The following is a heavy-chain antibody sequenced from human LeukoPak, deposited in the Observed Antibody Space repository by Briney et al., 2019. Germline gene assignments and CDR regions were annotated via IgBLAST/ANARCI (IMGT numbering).Heavy chain of an antibody. J-gene: IGHJ5*02. CDR1: GYTFNSYL. CDR2: INAGNGDT. V-gene: IGHV1-3*01. CDR3: ARDRAWFDP. Sequence: ASVKVSCKASGYTFNSYLIHWVRQAPGQRLEWMGWINAGNGDTKYSQKFQGRVTITRDTSANTAYMELSSLRSEDTAVYYCARDRAWFDPWGQGTLVTVSS.